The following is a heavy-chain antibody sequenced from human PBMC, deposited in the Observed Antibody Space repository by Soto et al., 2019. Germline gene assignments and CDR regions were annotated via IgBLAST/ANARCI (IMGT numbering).Heavy chain of an antibody. Sequence: SETLSLTCAVYGGSFSGYYWSWIRQPPGKGLEWIGEINHSGSTNYNPSLKSRVTISVDTSKNQFSLKLSSVTAADTAVYYCARGPAYGGNFYYGMDVWGQGTTVTVSS. D-gene: IGHD4-17*01. CDR1: GGSFSGYY. V-gene: IGHV4-34*01. CDR2: INHSGST. CDR3: ARGPAYGGNFYYGMDV. J-gene: IGHJ6*02.